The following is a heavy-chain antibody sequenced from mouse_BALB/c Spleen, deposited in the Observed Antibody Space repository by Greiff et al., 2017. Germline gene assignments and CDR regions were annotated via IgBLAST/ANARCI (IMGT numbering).Heavy chain of an antibody. V-gene: IGHV5-9-3*01. CDR1: GFTFSSYA. CDR3: ARKYGDYAMDY. Sequence: DVHLVESGGGLVKPGGSLKLSCAASGFTFSSYAMSWVRQTPEKRLEWVATISSGGSYTYYPDSVKGRFTISRDNAKNTLYLQMSSLRSEDTAMYYCARKYGDYAMDYWGQGTSVTVSS. CDR2: ISSGGSYT. J-gene: IGHJ4*01. D-gene: IGHD2-10*02.